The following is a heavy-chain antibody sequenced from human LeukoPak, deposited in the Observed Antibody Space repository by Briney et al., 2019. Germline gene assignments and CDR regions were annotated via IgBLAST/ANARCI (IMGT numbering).Heavy chain of an antibody. CDR2: INIGGTNT. CDR1: GFTFNVYY. J-gene: IGHJ5*02. V-gene: IGHV3-11*01. CDR3: ATDGAGFDT. Sequence: GGSLRHSCAASGFTFNVYYMSWIRQAPGKGLEWLSYINIGGTNTHYADSVKGRFTISRDNAKKSLYLEMNNLRAEDTAVYYCATDGAGFDTWGQGVLVTVSS.